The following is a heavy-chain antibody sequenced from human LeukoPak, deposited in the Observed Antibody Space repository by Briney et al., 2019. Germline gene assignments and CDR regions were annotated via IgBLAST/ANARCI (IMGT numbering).Heavy chain of an antibody. J-gene: IGHJ4*02. CDR3: ARMRSSSWYVHFDY. Sequence: GASVKVSCKASGYTFTGYYIHWVRQAPGQGLEWMGGIIPIFGTANYAQKFQGRVTITTDESTSTAYMELSSLRSEDTAVYYCARMRSSSWYVHFDYWGQGTLVTVSS. CDR1: GYTFTGYY. V-gene: IGHV1-69*05. D-gene: IGHD6-13*01. CDR2: IIPIFGTA.